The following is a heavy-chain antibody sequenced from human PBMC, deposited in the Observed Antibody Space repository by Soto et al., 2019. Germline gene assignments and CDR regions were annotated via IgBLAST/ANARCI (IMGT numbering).Heavy chain of an antibody. CDR2: IIPIFGTA. D-gene: IGHD2-15*01. CDR1: GGTFSSYA. Sequence: ASVKVSCKASGGTFSSYAISWVRRAPGQGLEWMGGIIPIFGTANYAQKFQGRVTITADESTSTAYMELSSLRSEDTAVYYCARSPQYCSGGSCYLSWFDPWGQGTLVTVSS. CDR3: ARSPQYCSGGSCYLSWFDP. V-gene: IGHV1-69*13. J-gene: IGHJ5*02.